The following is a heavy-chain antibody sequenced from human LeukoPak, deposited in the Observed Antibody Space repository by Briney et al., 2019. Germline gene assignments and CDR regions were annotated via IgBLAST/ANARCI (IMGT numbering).Heavy chain of an antibody. V-gene: IGHV3-7*01. D-gene: IGHD1-14*01. CDR3: ATKLSITIRDGFDI. CDR1: GFIFSSFW. J-gene: IGHJ3*02. Sequence: PGGSLRLSCAASGFIFSSFWMSWVRQAPGKGLEWVANIKQDGNEKYCVDSVKGRFTISRDNAKDTLYLQMNSLRVEDTAVYYCATKLSITIRDGFDIWGQGTMVTVSS. CDR2: IKQDGNEK.